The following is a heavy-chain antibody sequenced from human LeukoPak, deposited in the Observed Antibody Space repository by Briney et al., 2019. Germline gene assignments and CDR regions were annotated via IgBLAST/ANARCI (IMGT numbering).Heavy chain of an antibody. J-gene: IGHJ5*02. D-gene: IGHD2-8*01. CDR3: ARHHRDMVYAFDWFDP. V-gene: IGHV4-59*01. CDR1: GGSISGYF. CDR2: IYYSGST. Sequence: SETLSLTCAVSGGSISGYFWSWIRQSPDRGLEWIGYIYYSGSTNYNPSLQSRVTISVDTSKNQFSLKLSSVTAADTAVYYCARHHRDMVYAFDWFDPWGQGTLVTVSS.